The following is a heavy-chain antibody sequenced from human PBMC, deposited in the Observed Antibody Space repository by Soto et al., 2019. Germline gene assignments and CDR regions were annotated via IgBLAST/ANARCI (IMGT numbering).Heavy chain of an antibody. Sequence: GGSLRLSCAASGFTFNSYTMAWVRQAPGKGLEWVSSISGSGGSPPYADTVQGRFTISRDNSRNTLSLQMNSLRAEDTAVYYCATAPYCSGGSCYWFDPWGQGTLVTVSS. V-gene: IGHV3-23*01. D-gene: IGHD2-15*01. CDR1: GFTFNSYT. J-gene: IGHJ5*02. CDR2: ISGSGGSP. CDR3: ATAPYCSGGSCYWFDP.